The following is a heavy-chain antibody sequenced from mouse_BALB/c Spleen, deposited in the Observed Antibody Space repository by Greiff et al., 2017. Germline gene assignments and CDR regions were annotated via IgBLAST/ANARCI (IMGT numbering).Heavy chain of an antibody. Sequence: VQLQQSGAELVKPGASVKLSCKASGYTFTSYYMYWVKQRPGQGLEWIGEINPSNGGTNFNEKFKSKATLTVDKSSSTAYMQLSSLTSEDSAVYYCTRRGYPYYFDYWGQGTTLTVSS. CDR2: INPSNGGT. V-gene: IGHV1S81*02. CDR1: GYTFTSYY. J-gene: IGHJ2*01. D-gene: IGHD2-14*01. CDR3: TRRGYPYYFDY.